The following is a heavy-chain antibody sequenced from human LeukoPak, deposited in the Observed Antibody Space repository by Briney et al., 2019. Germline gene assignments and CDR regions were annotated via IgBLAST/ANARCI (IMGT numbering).Heavy chain of an antibody. CDR2: SRNRAKSYTT. CDR3: SRDATGDH. Sequence: GGSLRLSCAVSGFTFSDHYMDWVRQAPGKGLEWVGRSRNRAKSYTTDYAASVKGRFTISRDDSKSTLYLQMNSLETEDTAVYYCSRDATGDHWGQGTRVSVSS. CDR1: GFTFSDHY. V-gene: IGHV3-72*01. J-gene: IGHJ4*02.